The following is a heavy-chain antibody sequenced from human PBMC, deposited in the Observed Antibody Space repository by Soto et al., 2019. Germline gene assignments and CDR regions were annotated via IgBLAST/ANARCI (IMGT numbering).Heavy chain of an antibody. CDR3: ARHSIFSAPYGMDV. CDR1: GGSVSSGSYY. D-gene: IGHD3-9*01. Sequence: SETLSLTCTVSGGSVSSGSYYWSWIRQPPGKGLEWIGYIYYSGSTNYNPSLKSRVTISVDTSKNQFSLKLSSVTAADTAVYYCARHSIFSAPYGMDVWGQGTTVTVSS. J-gene: IGHJ6*02. CDR2: IYYSGST. V-gene: IGHV4-61*01.